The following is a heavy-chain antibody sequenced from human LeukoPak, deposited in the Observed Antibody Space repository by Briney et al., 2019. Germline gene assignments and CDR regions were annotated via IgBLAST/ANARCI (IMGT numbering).Heavy chain of an antibody. CDR2: IYYSGST. Sequence: KASETLSLTCTVSGGSISSSSYYWGWIRQPPGKGLEWIGSIYYSGSTYYNPSLKSRVTISVDTSKNQFSLKLSSVTAADTAVYYCARDLKQLWCYDSSGYYFDYWGQGTLVTVSS. D-gene: IGHD3-22*01. V-gene: IGHV4-39*07. CDR1: GGSISSSSYY. CDR3: ARDLKQLWCYDSSGYYFDY. J-gene: IGHJ4*02.